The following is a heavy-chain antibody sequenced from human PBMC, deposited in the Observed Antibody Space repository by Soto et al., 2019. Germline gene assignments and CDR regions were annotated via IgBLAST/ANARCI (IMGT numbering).Heavy chain of an antibody. CDR1: GGTFSSYA. V-gene: IGHV1-69*06. D-gene: IGHD3-3*01. CDR2: IIPIFGTA. J-gene: IGHJ4*02. CDR3: ARVGRPEWLSPTAYFDY. Sequence: QVQLVQSGAEVKTPGSSVKVSCKASGGTFSSYAISWVRQAPGQGLEWMGGIIPIFGTANYAQKFQGRVTITADKSTSTAYMELSSLRSEDTAVYYCARVGRPEWLSPTAYFDYWGQGTLVTVSS.